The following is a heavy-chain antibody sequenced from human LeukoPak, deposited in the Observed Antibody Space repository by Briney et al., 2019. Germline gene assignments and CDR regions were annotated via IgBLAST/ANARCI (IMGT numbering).Heavy chain of an antibody. CDR3: ARIRKTLDGVYMDV. Sequence: PGGSLRLSCAASGFTFSDYYMGWIRQAPGKGLEWVSSISSSSSYIYYADSVKGRFTISRDNAKNSLYLQMNSLRAEDTAVYYCARIRKTLDGVYMDVWGKGTTVTVSS. CDR2: ISSSSSYI. V-gene: IGHV3-11*06. D-gene: IGHD5-24*01. J-gene: IGHJ6*03. CDR1: GFTFSDYY.